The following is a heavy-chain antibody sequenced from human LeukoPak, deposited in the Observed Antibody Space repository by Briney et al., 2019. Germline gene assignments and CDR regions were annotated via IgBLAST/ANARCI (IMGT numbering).Heavy chain of an antibody. D-gene: IGHD2-15*01. J-gene: IGHJ3*02. Sequence: SGGSLRLSCAASGFTFSSYSMNWVRQAPGKGLEWVSSISSSSSHIYYADSVKGRFTISRDNAKNSLYLQMNSLRAEDTAVYYCAREYCSGGSCYSDAFDIWGQGTMVTVSS. V-gene: IGHV3-21*01. CDR2: ISSSSSHI. CDR3: AREYCSGGSCYSDAFDI. CDR1: GFTFSSYS.